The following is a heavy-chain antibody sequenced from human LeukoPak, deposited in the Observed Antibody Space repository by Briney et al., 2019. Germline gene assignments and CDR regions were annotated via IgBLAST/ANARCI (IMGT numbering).Heavy chain of an antibody. V-gene: IGHV3-23*01. D-gene: IGHD1-26*01. J-gene: IGHJ4*02. CDR1: GFTFSNYA. CDR2: ISNSGGTI. Sequence: GGSLRLSRAASGFTFSNYAMSWVRPAPGEWLEWVSAISNSGGTIQYADSVKGRFTISRDNSKNTRYLQMNSLTAEDTAVYHCAKGKGTGSYYYFDYWGQGTLVIVSS. CDR3: AKGKGTGSYYYFDY.